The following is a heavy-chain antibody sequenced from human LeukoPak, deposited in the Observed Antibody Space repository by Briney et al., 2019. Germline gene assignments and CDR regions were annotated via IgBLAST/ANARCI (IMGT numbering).Heavy chain of an antibody. CDR3: ARVWGGSGWSFDY. J-gene: IGHJ4*02. Sequence: PGGSLRLSCAASGFTFSSYSMNWVRQAPGKGLKWVSSISSSSSYIYYADSVKGRFTISRDNAKNSLYLQMNSLRAEDTAVYYCARVWGGSGWSFDYWGQGTLVTVSS. D-gene: IGHD6-19*01. CDR2: ISSSSSYI. V-gene: IGHV3-21*01. CDR1: GFTFSSYS.